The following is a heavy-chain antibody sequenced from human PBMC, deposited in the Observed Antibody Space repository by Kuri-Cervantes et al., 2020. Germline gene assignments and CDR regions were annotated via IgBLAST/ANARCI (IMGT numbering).Heavy chain of an antibody. CDR2: INHSGST. V-gene: IGHV4-34*01. CDR3: ARDRVSYSGSWPNWFDP. D-gene: IGHD6-13*01. CDR1: GGSFSGYY. Sequence: ESLKISCAVYGGSFSGYYWSWIRQPPGKGLEWIGEINHSGSTNYNPSLKSRVTISVDTSKNQFSLKLSSVTAADTAVYYCARDRVSYSGSWPNWFDPWGQGTLVTVSS. J-gene: IGHJ5*02.